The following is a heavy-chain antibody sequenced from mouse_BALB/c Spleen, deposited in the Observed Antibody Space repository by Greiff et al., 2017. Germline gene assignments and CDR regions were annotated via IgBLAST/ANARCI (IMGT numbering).Heavy chain of an antibody. Sequence: EVKVVESGGGLVQPGGSLKLSCAASGFDFSRYWMSWVRQAPGKGLEWIGEINPDSSTINYTPSLKDKFIISRDNAKNTLYLQMSKVRSEDTALYYCARRETTATPYYAMDYWGQGTSVTVSS. CDR3: ARRETTATPYYAMDY. D-gene: IGHD1-2*01. CDR1: GFDFSRYW. J-gene: IGHJ4*01. CDR2: INPDSSTI. V-gene: IGHV4-1*02.